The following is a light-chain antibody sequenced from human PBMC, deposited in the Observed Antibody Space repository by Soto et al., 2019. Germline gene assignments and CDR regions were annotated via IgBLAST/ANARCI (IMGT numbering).Light chain of an antibody. CDR3: SSYTSSSTYV. CDR2: EVS. CDR1: SSGVGGYNY. Sequence: QSVLTQPASVSGAPGQSSTISCTRTSSGVGGYNYVSWNQQHPGKAPKHMIYEVSKRHSGVSNRFSGSKCGNTASLTISGLQAEEEADYYCSSYTSSSTYVFGTGTKVTVL. V-gene: IGLV2-14*01. J-gene: IGLJ1*01.